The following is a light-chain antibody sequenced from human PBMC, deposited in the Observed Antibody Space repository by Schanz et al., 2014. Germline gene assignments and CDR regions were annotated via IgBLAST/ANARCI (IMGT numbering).Light chain of an antibody. J-gene: IGLJ2*01. V-gene: IGLV2-14*01. CDR2: DVS. CDR3: SSYTSSGTPVV. CDR1: SSDVGGYNY. Sequence: QSALAQPRSVSGSPGQSVTISCTGTSSDVGGYNYVSWYQQHPGKAPKLMIYDVSNRPSGVSNRFSGSKSGNTASLTISGLQAGDEAEYYCSSYTSSGTPVVFGGGTKLTVL.